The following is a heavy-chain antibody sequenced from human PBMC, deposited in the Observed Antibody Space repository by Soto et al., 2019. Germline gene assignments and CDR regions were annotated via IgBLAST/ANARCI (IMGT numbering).Heavy chain of an antibody. D-gene: IGHD1-1*01. V-gene: IGHV4-31*03. Sequence: QVQLQESGPGLVKPSQTLSLICIVSGGSISRGVAGSYWTWIRQHPGKGLEWIGYIYYTGTTYYNPSLKSRPTISMDTSENHFSLELTSVTAADTAIYFCASGHDAYKVRYWGQGTLVTVSS. CDR2: IYYTGTT. CDR3: ASGHDAYKVRY. J-gene: IGHJ4*02. CDR1: GGSISRGVAGSY.